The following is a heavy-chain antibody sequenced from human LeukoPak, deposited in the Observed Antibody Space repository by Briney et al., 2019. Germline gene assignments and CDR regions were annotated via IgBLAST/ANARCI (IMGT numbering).Heavy chain of an antibody. CDR1: GFTFSSYE. J-gene: IGHJ4*02. CDR3: AREHCSSTSCYADY. CDR2: ISSSGSTI. Sequence: PGGSLRLSCAASGFTFSSYEMNWVRQAPGKGLEWVSYISSSGSTIYYADSVKGRFTISRDSAKNSLYLQMNSLRAEDTAVYYCAREHCSSTSCYADYWGQGTLVTVSS. V-gene: IGHV3-48*03. D-gene: IGHD2-2*01.